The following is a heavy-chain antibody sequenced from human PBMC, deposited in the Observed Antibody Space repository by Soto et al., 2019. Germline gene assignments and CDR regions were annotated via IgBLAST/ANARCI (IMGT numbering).Heavy chain of an antibody. V-gene: IGHV1-3*01. CDR3: ASGHCGGESYFDY. CDR1: GHTFSNNL. D-gene: IGHD2-21*01. J-gene: IGHJ4*02. Sequence: ASVKVSCKASGHTFSNNLMHWVRQAPGQRLEWLGWINGDNGNTKCSQKFQDRVTITRDTSARTTYMELSSLRYEDTAVYYCASGHCGGESYFDYWGQGTLVTVSS. CDR2: INGDNGNT.